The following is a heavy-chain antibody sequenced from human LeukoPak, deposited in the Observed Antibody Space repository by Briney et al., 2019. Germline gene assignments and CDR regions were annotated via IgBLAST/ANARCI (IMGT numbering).Heavy chain of an antibody. D-gene: IGHD1-1*01. CDR2: IYSGGST. V-gene: IGHV3-53*01. CDR3: ARDRDGGTTDY. Sequence: PGGSLRLSCAASGFTVSSNYMSSVRQAPGKGLEWVSVIYSGGSTYYADSVKGRFTISRDNSKNTLYLQMNSLRAEDTAVYYCARDRDGGTTDYWGQGTLVTVSS. CDR1: GFTVSSNY. J-gene: IGHJ4*02.